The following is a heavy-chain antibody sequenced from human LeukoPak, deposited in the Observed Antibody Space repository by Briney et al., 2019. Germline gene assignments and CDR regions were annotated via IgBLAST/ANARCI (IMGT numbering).Heavy chain of an antibody. CDR1: GDSITSSSYY. V-gene: IGHV4-39*02. Sequence: PSETLSLTCIVSGDSITSSSYYWGWIRQPPGKGLEWIGEINDRGQTNYNPSLESRVTISVDTSKKRFSLKLNSVTAADTAVYYCARDPTTVVTTPYYFDFWGQGTMVTVSS. D-gene: IGHD4-23*01. CDR3: ARDPTTVVTTPYYFDF. CDR2: INDRGQT. J-gene: IGHJ4*02.